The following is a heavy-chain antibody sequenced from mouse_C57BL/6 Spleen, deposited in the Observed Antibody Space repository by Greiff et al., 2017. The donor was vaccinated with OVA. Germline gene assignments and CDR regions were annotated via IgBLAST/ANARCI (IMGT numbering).Heavy chain of an antibody. Sequence: EVMLVASEGGLVQPGSSMKLSCTASGFTFSDYYMAWVRQVPEKGLEWVANINYDGSSTYYLDSLKSRFIISRDNAKNILYLQMSSLKSEDTATYYCARDGVYYAMDYWGQGTSVTVSS. CDR3: ARDGVYYAMDY. J-gene: IGHJ4*01. CDR2: INYDGSST. CDR1: GFTFSDYY. V-gene: IGHV5-16*01.